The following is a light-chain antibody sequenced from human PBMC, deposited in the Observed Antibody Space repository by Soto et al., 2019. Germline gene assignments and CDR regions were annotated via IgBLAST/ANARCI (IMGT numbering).Light chain of an antibody. J-gene: IGLJ2*01. CDR1: SIDVGGYNY. CDR3: SSYTGSDVV. CDR2: EIT. V-gene: IGLV2-14*01. Sequence: QSALTQPASMSGPPGQSITISCTGTSIDVGGYNYVSWYQQHPGKAPKLMIYEITNRPSGVSNRFSGSKSGNTASLTISGLQAEDEADYYCSSYTGSDVVFGGGTKLTVL.